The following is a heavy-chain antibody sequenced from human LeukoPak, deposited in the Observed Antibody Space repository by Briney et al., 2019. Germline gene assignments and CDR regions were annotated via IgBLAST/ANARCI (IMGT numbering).Heavy chain of an antibody. CDR1: GFTFSSYS. D-gene: IGHD2/OR15-2a*01. J-gene: IGHJ4*02. CDR2: INQSGST. Sequence: GSLRLSCAASGFTFSSYSMNWVRQAPGKGLEWIGEINQSGSTNYNPSLKSRVTISIDTSKNQFSLKLSSVTAADTAVYYCARGLELLNWGQGTLVTVSS. V-gene: IGHV4-34*01. CDR3: ARGLELLN.